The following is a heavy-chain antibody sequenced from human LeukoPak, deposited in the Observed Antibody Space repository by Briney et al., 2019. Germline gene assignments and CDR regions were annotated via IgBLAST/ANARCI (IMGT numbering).Heavy chain of an antibody. D-gene: IGHD1-7*01. CDR3: ARGEYNWNYYFDY. V-gene: IGHV1-46*01. CDR2: INPSGGST. Sequence: ASVKVSCKASGYTFTGYYMHWVRQAPGQGLEWMGIINPSGGSTSYAQKFQGRVTMTRDMSTSTVYMELCSLRSEDTAVYYCARGEYNWNYYFDYWGQGTLVTVSS. CDR1: GYTFTGYY. J-gene: IGHJ4*02.